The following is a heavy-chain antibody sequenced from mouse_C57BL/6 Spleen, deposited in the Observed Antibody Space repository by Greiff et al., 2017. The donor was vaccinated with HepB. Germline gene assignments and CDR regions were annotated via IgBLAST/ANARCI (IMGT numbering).Heavy chain of an antibody. D-gene: IGHD1-1*01. J-gene: IGHJ3*01. Sequence: QVQLKQSGAELAKPGASVKLSCKASGYTFTSYWMHWVKQRPGQGLEWIGYINPSSGYTKYNQKFKDKATLTADKSSSTAYMQLSSLTYEDSAVYYCARYYGSSYEGFAYWGQGTLVTVSA. V-gene: IGHV1-7*01. CDR1: GYTFTSYW. CDR3: ARYYGSSYEGFAY. CDR2: INPSSGYT.